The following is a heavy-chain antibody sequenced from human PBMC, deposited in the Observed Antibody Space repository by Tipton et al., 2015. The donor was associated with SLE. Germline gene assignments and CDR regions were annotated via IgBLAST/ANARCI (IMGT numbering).Heavy chain of an antibody. J-gene: IGHJ4*02. D-gene: IGHD2-8*01. V-gene: IGHV4-39*07. CDR3: ARGGASVLIRNCYFDY. CDR2: IYSSGST. Sequence: LRLSCTVSGGSISSSKYYWGWIRQPPGKGLEWIVSIYSSGSTYYNPSLKSRVSISVDTSKNQFFLNLRSVTAADTAVYFCARGGASVLIRNCYFDYWGQGSLVIVSS. CDR1: GGSISSSKYY.